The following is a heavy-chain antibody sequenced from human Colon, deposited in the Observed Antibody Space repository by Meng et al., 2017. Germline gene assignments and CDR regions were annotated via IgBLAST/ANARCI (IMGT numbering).Heavy chain of an antibody. CDR3: ARWSSSWDVNWFDH. CDR2: INHNSGGT. Sequence: ASVKVSCSASGDTFTGYYMNWVRQDPGQGLEWMGRINHNSGGTKYAQKFQSSVTMTRDKSISTAYMELSRLRSADTAVYYCARWSSSWDVNWFDHWGQGTLVTVSS. V-gene: IGHV1-2*06. J-gene: IGHJ5*02. D-gene: IGHD6-13*01. CDR1: GDTFTGYY.